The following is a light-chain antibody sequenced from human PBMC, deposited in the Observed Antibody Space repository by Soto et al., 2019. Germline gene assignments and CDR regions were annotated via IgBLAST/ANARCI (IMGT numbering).Light chain of an antibody. CDR3: QQRVNWL. V-gene: IGKV3-11*01. CDR2: DAS. J-gene: IGKJ5*01. Sequence: EIVLTQSPATLSLSPGERATLSCRASQSVSNSLAWYQQKPGQAPRLLIYDASNRATGIPARFSGSGSGTDFTLTISSLDPEDFAVYYCQQRVNWLFGQGTRLEIK. CDR1: QSVSNS.